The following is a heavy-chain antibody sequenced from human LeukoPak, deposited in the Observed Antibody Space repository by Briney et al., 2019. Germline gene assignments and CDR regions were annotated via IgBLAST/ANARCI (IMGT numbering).Heavy chain of an antibody. J-gene: IGHJ4*02. D-gene: IGHD5-12*01. Sequence: GRSLRLSCAASGFTFSSYGMHWVRQAPGKGLEWVAVISYDGSNKYYADSVKGRFTISRDNSKNTLYLQMNSLRAEDTAVYYCARDIGYHTFDYWGQGGLVTVSS. V-gene: IGHV3-30*03. CDR1: GFTFSSYG. CDR3: ARDIGYHTFDY. CDR2: ISYDGSNK.